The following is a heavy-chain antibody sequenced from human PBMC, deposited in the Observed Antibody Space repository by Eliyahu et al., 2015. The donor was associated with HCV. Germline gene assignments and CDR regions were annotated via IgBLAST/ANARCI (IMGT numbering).Heavy chain of an antibody. CDR2: IHYSGST. Sequence: QVQLQESGPGLVQPSETLSLTCTVSGGSITXYYWSWIRQPPGKGLEWSGYIHYSGSTNYNPSLKSRVTISVDTSKNQFSLKLSSVTAADTAVYYCASGGGGIAVAGTGGWFDPWGQGTLVTVSS. J-gene: IGHJ5*02. D-gene: IGHD6-19*01. V-gene: IGHV4-59*01. CDR3: ASGGGGIAVAGTGGWFDP. CDR1: GGSITXYY.